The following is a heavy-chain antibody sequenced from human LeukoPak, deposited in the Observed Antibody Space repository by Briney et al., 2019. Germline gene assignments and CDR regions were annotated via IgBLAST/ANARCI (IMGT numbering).Heavy chain of an antibody. D-gene: IGHD3-3*01. CDR1: GGSISSSSYY. CDR3: ARSNFWRVDP. Sequence: SETLSLTCTVSGGSISSSSYYWGWIRQPPGKGLEWIGSIYYSGSTYYNPSLKSRVTISVDTSKNQFSLKLSSVTAADTAVYYCARSNFWRVDPWGQGTLVTVSS. CDR2: IYYSGST. V-gene: IGHV4-39*01. J-gene: IGHJ5*02.